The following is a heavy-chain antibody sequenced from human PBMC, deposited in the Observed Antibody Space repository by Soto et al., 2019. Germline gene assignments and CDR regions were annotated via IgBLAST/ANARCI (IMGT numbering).Heavy chain of an antibody. CDR3: AKNRRQYFDWLLSWRVSVNHRPNYYYYMDV. Sequence: GGSLRLSCAASGFTFSSYAMSWVRQAPGKGLEWVSAISGSGGSTYYADSVKGRFTISRDNSKNTLYLQMNSLRAEDTAVYYCAKNRRQYFDWLLSWRVSVNHRPNYYYYMDVWGKGTTVTVSS. CDR1: GFTFSSYA. J-gene: IGHJ6*03. D-gene: IGHD3-9*01. CDR2: ISGSGGST. V-gene: IGHV3-23*01.